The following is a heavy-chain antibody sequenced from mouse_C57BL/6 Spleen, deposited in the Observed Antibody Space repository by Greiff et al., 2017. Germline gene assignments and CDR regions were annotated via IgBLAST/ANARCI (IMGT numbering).Heavy chain of an antibody. Sequence: EVKLVESGPGLVKPSQSLSLTCSVTGYSITSGYYWNWIRQFPGNKLEWMGYISYDGSNNYNPSLKNRISITRDTSKNQFFLKLNSVTTEDTATYYCASPLTGTYAMDYWGQGTSVTVSS. CDR2: ISYDGSN. J-gene: IGHJ4*01. V-gene: IGHV3-6*01. CDR1: GYSITSGYY. CDR3: ASPLTGTYAMDY. D-gene: IGHD4-1*01.